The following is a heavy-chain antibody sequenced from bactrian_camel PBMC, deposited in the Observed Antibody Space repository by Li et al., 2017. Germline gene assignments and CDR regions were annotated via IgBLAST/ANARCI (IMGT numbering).Heavy chain of an antibody. J-gene: IGHJ6*01. Sequence: VQLVESGGGSVQTGGSLKLSCVASGYTTRRICMGWFRQHPGKEREGIAVIRGGGGDTLYADSVKGRFTISKDNRKNILYLQMSSLTPEDTAMYYCAADLGPGQVRGRNLVPRPTTFGYWGQGTQVT. CDR3: AADLGPGQVRGRNLVPRPTTFGY. CDR1: GYTTRRIC. D-gene: IGHD1*01. CDR2: IRGGGGDT. V-gene: IGHV3S40*01.